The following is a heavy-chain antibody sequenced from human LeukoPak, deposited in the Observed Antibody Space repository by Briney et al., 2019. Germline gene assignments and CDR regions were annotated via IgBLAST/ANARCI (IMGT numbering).Heavy chain of an antibody. CDR1: GYTFTSYY. V-gene: IGHV1-46*01. J-gene: IGHJ4*02. Sequence: ASVKVPCKASGYTFTSYYIHWVRQAPGQGLEWMGIIDPSGGSTNYAQKFQGRVTMTRDTFTSTVYMELSSLRSEDTAVYYCARESGGNPATSEDYWGQGTLVTVSS. CDR3: ARESGGNPATSEDY. D-gene: IGHD4-23*01. CDR2: IDPSGGST.